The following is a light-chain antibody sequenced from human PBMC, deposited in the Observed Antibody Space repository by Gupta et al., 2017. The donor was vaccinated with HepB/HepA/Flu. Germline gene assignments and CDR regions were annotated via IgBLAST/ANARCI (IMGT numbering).Light chain of an antibody. J-gene: IGKJ4*01. CDR2: DAS. Sequence: EMVLTQSPVTLSLSPGERATLSCRASQSVSRYLAWYQQKPGQPPSLLVYDASNMDTGVPARFSGSGSGTEFTLTISSLEPEDFAVYYCQQRSNWPLTFGGGTRVEIK. V-gene: IGKV3-11*01. CDR1: QSVSRY. CDR3: QQRSNWPLT.